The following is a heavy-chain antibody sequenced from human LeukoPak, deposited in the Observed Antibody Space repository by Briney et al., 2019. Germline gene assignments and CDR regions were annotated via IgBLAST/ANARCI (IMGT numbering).Heavy chain of an antibody. D-gene: IGHD6-6*01. CDR3: ARALGQLVPGGAWYFDL. V-gene: IGHV4-30-4*08. J-gene: IGHJ2*01. CDR2: IYYSGST. CDR1: GGSISSGDYY. Sequence: SETLSLTCTVSGGSISSGDYYWSWLRQPPGKGLEWIGYIYYSGSTYYNPSLKSRVTISVDTSKNQFSLKLSSVTAADTAVYYCARALGQLVPGGAWYFDLWGRGTLVTVSS.